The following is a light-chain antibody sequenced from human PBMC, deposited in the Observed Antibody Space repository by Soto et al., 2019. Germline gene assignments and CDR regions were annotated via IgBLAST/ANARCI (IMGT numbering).Light chain of an antibody. CDR1: QHISPN. V-gene: IGKV3-15*01. J-gene: IGKJ5*01. Sequence: EIAVKQSPATLSLYPGMRATLSCRASQHISPNLAWYQQKPGQAPRLLIYYASTRATGIPDRFSGSGSGTEFTLTISSLQPEDFATYYCQQFNNYPSIPVGQGTRLEIK. CDR2: YAS. CDR3: QQFNNYPSIP.